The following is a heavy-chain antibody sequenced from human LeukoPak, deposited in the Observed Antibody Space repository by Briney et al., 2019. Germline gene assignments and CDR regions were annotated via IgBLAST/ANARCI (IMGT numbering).Heavy chain of an antibody. V-gene: IGHV4-34*01. D-gene: IGHD2-2*01. CDR1: GGSFSGYY. J-gene: IGHJ6*02. CDR3: ARVILADIVVVPTAKPYYYYGMDV. Sequence: NPSETLSLTCAVYGGSFSGYYWSWIRQPPGKGLEWIGEINHSGSTNYNPSLKSRVTISVDTSKNQFSLKLSSVTAADTAVYYCARVILADIVVVPTAKPYYYYGMDVWGQGTTVTVSS. CDR2: INHSGST.